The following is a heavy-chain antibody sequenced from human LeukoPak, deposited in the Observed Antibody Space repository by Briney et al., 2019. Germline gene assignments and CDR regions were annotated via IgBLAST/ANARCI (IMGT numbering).Heavy chain of an antibody. CDR3: AKARQQLAPIDY. V-gene: IGHV3-9*01. Sequence: PGGSLRLSCAASGFTFSSYAMSWVRQAPGKGLEWVSGISRNSGSIGYADSVKGRFTISRDNAKNSLYLQMNSLRAEDTALYYCAKARQQLAPIDYWGQGTLVTVSS. J-gene: IGHJ4*02. CDR1: GFTFSSYA. D-gene: IGHD6-13*01. CDR2: ISRNSGSI.